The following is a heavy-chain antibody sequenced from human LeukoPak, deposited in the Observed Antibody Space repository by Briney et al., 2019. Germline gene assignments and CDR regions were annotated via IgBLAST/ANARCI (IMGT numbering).Heavy chain of an antibody. CDR2: IYYSGST. V-gene: IGHV4-59*01. Sequence: PSETLSLTCTVSGGSISRYYWSWIRQPPGKGLEWIGYIYYSGSTNYNPSLKSRVTISVDTSKNQFSLKLSSVTAADTAVYYCARDVTHYSSSWYYYYGMDVWGQGTTVTVSS. J-gene: IGHJ6*02. CDR1: GGSISRYY. D-gene: IGHD6-13*01. CDR3: ARDVTHYSSSWYYYYGMDV.